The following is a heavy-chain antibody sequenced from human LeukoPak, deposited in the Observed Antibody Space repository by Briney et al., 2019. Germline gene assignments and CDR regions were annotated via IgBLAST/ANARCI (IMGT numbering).Heavy chain of an antibody. D-gene: IGHD4-17*01. CDR3: ARVPLTTVTRGDY. J-gene: IGHJ4*02. CDR1: GFTFSSYA. CDR2: ISYDGSNK. V-gene: IGHV3-30-3*01. Sequence: GGSLRLSCAASGFTFSSYAMHWVRQAPGKGREWVAVISYDGSNKYYADSVKGRFTISRDNSKNTLYLQMNSLRAEDTAVYYCARVPLTTVTRGDYWGQGTLVTVSS.